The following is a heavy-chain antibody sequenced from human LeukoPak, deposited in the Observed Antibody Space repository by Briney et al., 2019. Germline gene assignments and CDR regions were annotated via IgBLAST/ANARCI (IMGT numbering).Heavy chain of an antibody. CDR2: INPSGGTT. D-gene: IGHD3-10*01. J-gene: IGHJ6*02. Sequence: GASVKVSCKSSGYXFTGYCMHWVRQAPGQGLDWMGIINPSGGTTSYAQKFQGRVTITADESTSTAYMELSSLRSEDTAVYYCARRELPYYYGMDVWGQGTTVTVSS. CDR1: GYXFTGYC. CDR3: ARRELPYYYGMDV. V-gene: IGHV1-46*01.